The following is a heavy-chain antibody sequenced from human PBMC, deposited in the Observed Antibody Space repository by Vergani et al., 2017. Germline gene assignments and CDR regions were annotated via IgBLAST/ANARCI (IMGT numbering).Heavy chain of an antibody. D-gene: IGHD4-23*01. CDR2: IWYDGSNK. Sequence: QVQLVESGGGVGQPGRSLRLSCAASGFTFSRYVMHWVRQAPGKGLEWVAVIWYDGSNKYYADSVKGRFTISRDNSKNTLYLQMNSLRAEDTAVYYCARDGVTGAFDIWGQGTMVTVSS. CDR3: ARDGVTGAFDI. J-gene: IGHJ3*02. V-gene: IGHV3-33*01. CDR1: GFTFSRYV.